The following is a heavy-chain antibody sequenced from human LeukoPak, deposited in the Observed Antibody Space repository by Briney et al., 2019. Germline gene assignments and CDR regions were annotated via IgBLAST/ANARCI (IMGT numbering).Heavy chain of an antibody. D-gene: IGHD6-13*01. CDR2: INSNSADT. CDR1: GYSFIDYY. V-gene: IGHV1-2*02. J-gene: IGHJ1*01. CDR3: ARIGISARGTNFHH. Sequence: ASVKVSCKTSGYSFIDYYIHWVQQAPGQGLEWMGRINSNSADTNYAQNFQGRVTMTRDTSISTAYMELSRLRSDDTALYYCARIGISARGTNFHHWGQGTLVTVSS.